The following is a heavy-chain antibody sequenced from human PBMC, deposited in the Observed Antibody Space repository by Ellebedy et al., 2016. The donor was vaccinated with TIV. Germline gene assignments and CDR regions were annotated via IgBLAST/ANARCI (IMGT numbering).Heavy chain of an antibody. Sequence: GESLKISCAASGFTFSSNWMSWVRQTPGKGLEWVAYIKKDGSEKYYVDSVKGRFTLSRDNANNSLYRQMNSLRADDTAVYYCSRGRSFNWGQGTLVTVSS. V-gene: IGHV3-7*03. D-gene: IGHD3-10*01. CDR2: IKKDGSEK. CDR3: SRGRSFN. J-gene: IGHJ4*02. CDR1: GFTFSSNW.